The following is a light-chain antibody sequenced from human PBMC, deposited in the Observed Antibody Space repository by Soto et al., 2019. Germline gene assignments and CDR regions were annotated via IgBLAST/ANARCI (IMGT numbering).Light chain of an antibody. CDR1: QGTGKD. CDR2: AAS. Sequence: DIQMTQSPSSLSASVGDRVTITCRAGQGTGKDLGWYQQKPGKVPKRLIYAASSLPSGVPSRFSGSGSWKEVTLTISSLQPEDFATYYCLQHNSYPWTFGQGTKVEIK. V-gene: IGKV1-17*01. CDR3: LQHNSYPWT. J-gene: IGKJ1*01.